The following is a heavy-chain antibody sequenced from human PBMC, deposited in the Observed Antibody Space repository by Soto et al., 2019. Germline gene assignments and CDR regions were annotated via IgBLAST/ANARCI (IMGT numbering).Heavy chain of an antibody. V-gene: IGHV4-31*03. D-gene: IGHD3-16*02. Sequence: SETLSLTCTVSGVTVSSDAYYWSWIRQHPGRGLEWIGNIYHTGGTYYSPSLKSRVVISLDTSKNQFSLRLTSVTAADTAVYFCARYRFSGTRWSKFDYWGQGTLVTVSS. J-gene: IGHJ4*02. CDR2: IYHTGGT. CDR1: GVTVSSDAYY. CDR3: ARYRFSGTRWSKFDY.